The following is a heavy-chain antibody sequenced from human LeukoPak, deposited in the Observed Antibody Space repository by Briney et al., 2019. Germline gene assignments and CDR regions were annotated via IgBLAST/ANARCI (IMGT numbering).Heavy chain of an antibody. D-gene: IGHD1-26*01. CDR2: MNPNSGNT. CDR3: ARVREWELLIVAFDI. J-gene: IGHJ3*02. Sequence: ASVKVSCKASGHTFTSYGINWVRQATGQGLEWMGWMNPNSGNTGYAQKFQGRVTMTRNTSISTAYMELSSLRSEDTAVYYCARVREWELLIVAFDIWGQGTMVTVSS. V-gene: IGHV1-8*02. CDR1: GHTFTSYG.